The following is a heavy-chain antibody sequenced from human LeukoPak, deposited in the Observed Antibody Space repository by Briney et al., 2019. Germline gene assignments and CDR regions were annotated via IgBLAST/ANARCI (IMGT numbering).Heavy chain of an antibody. CDR2: ISSSGSTI. J-gene: IGHJ6*02. Sequence: GGSLRLSCAAPGFTFSSHEMNWVRQAPGKGLEWVPYISSSGSTIYYADSVKGRFTISRDNAKNSLYLQMNSLRAEDTAVYYCARDDPHLLLPAYYYYGMDVWGQGTTVTVSS. V-gene: IGHV3-48*03. D-gene: IGHD3-22*01. CDR3: ARDDPHLLLPAYYYYGMDV. CDR1: GFTFSSHE.